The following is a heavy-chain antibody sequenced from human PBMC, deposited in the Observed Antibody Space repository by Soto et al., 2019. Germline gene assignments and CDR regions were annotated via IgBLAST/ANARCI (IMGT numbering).Heavy chain of an antibody. V-gene: IGHV5-51*01. J-gene: IGHJ3*02. D-gene: IGHD3-22*01. Sequence: VESLKISGEGTGYTFTTYWAGWLSQMPGEGLEWMGIIYPGDSNTIYGPSFQGQVTISADKSISTAYLQWSSVKASDTAMYYCARPYDPDSSGPLDIWGHGTTFPVSS. CDR1: GYTFTTYW. CDR2: IYPGDSNT. CDR3: ARPYDPDSSGPLDI.